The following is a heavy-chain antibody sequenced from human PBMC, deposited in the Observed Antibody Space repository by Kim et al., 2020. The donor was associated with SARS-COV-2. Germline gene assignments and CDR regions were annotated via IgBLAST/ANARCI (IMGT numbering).Heavy chain of an antibody. CDR2: IYSGGSST. CDR1: GFSFSSYA. CDR3: AKDRAWGSVTAFDY. V-gene: IGHV3-23*03. Sequence: GGSLRLSCAASGFSFSSYAMSWVRQAPGKGLEWVSVIYSGGSSTYYADSVKGRFTISRDNSKNTLYLQMNCLRAEDTALYYCAKDRAWGSVTAFDYWGQGTLVTVSS. J-gene: IGHJ4*02. D-gene: IGHD4-17*01.